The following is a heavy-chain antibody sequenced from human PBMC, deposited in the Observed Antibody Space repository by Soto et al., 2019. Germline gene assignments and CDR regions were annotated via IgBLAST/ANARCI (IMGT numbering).Heavy chain of an antibody. Sequence: ASVKVSCKASGYTFTTYGVSWARQAPGQGLEWMGWINTYDGHTNYAEKFQGRVTLTTDTSTNTAYMELRSLRSDDTAVYYCARDGYSRPDYWGQGTLVTVSS. V-gene: IGHV1-18*04. D-gene: IGHD2-15*01. CDR1: GYTFTTYG. J-gene: IGHJ4*02. CDR2: INTYDGHT. CDR3: ARDGYSRPDY.